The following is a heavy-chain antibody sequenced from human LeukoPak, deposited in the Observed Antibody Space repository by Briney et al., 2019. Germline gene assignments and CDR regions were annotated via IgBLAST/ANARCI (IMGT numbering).Heavy chain of an antibody. D-gene: IGHD3-10*01. CDR3: VTGYGSWSYYMHV. CDR1: GFNFNTYW. Sequence: PGGSLRLSCAASGFNFNTYWMNWVRQAPGKGLEWLAYIHSDSDTIYYADSVKGRFTISRDNAKKPLFLQMNSLRAEDTAVYYCVTGYGSWSYYMHVWGRGTTVTVSS. V-gene: IGHV3-48*01. CDR2: IHSDSDTI. J-gene: IGHJ6*03.